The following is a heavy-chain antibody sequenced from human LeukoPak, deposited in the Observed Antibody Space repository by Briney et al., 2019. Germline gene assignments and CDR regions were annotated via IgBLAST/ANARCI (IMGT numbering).Heavy chain of an antibody. CDR2: IYPGDSDT. J-gene: IGHJ4*02. Sequence: GESLKISCQASGYSFTSYWIGWVRQMPGKGLEWMGIIYPGDSDTRYSPSFQGQVTISADKSISTAYLQWSSLKASDTAMYYCARLGGGDSSGYYPNYFDYWGQGTLVTVSS. CDR1: GYSFTSYW. V-gene: IGHV5-51*01. CDR3: ARLGGGDSSGYYPNYFDY. D-gene: IGHD3-22*01.